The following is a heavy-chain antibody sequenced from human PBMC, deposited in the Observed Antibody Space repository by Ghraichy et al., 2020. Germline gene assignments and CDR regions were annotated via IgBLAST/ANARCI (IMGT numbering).Heavy chain of an antibody. CDR2: IKQDGSEK. Sequence: GGSLRLSCAASGFTFNTYWMSWVRQAPGKGLECVANIKQDGSEKYYVDSVKGRFTISRDNAKNSLYLQMNSLRAEDTAVYYCVRARHHGDYWGQGTLVTVSS. J-gene: IGHJ4*02. CDR1: GFTFNTYW. V-gene: IGHV3-7*03. CDR3: VRARHHGDY.